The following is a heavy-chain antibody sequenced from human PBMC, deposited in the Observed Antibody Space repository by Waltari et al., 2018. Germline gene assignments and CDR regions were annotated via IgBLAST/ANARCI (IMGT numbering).Heavy chain of an antibody. Sequence: QLQLQESGPRLVRPSETLSLICRVFGVSLTSNRHYWAWIRQSPGQGLEWVGTVSYSGTTYISPSLKSRVSVSRDTSKNQVSLILGSVTAADMAVYYCTTYIGASVGTAAFDVWGQGTMVTVSS. CDR2: VSYSGTT. D-gene: IGHD5-12*01. CDR1: GVSLTSNRHY. CDR3: TTYIGASVGTAAFDV. J-gene: IGHJ3*01. V-gene: IGHV4-39*01.